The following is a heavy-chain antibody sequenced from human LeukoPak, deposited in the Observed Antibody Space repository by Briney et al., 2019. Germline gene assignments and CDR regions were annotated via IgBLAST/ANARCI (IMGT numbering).Heavy chain of an antibody. Sequence: PSETLSLTCTVPGGSISSYYWSWIRQPPGKGLEWIGYIYYSGSTNYNPSLESRVTISVDTSKNQFSLKLSSVTAADTAVYYCARETSQKGAHYMDVWGKGTTVTISS. CDR3: ARETSQKGAHYMDV. V-gene: IGHV4-59*01. D-gene: IGHD3-16*01. CDR2: IYYSGST. J-gene: IGHJ6*03. CDR1: GGSISSYY.